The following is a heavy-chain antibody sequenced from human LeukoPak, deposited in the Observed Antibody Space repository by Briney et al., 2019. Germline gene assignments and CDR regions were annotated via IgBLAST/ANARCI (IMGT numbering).Heavy chain of an antibody. V-gene: IGHV3-30-3*01. CDR3: AKEGTGIHFDY. D-gene: IGHD1-1*01. CDR1: GFTFSSNA. CDR2: ISYDGGNT. J-gene: IGHJ4*02. Sequence: PGGSLRLSCAASGFTFSSNAIHWVRQAPGKGLEWEAEISYDGGNTYYADSVKGRFTISRDNSKDTLYLQMNSLRAEDTAVYYCAKEGTGIHFDYWGQGTLVTVSS.